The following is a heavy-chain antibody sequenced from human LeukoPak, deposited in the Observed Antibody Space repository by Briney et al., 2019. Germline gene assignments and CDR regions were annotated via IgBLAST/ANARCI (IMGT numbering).Heavy chain of an antibody. CDR3: VRDVDYYASGSYLSYFDY. CDR2: IGGDGFSA. CDR1: GFTFTGYA. Sequence: GGSLRLSCSASGFTFTGYAMHWVRQAPGKGLEYVSGIGGDGFSAFYADSMKDRVTISRDNSKSTVHLQMTSLRVEDTAVYFCVRDVDYYASGSYLSYFDYWGQGTLVTVSS. D-gene: IGHD3-10*01. J-gene: IGHJ4*02. V-gene: IGHV3-64D*06.